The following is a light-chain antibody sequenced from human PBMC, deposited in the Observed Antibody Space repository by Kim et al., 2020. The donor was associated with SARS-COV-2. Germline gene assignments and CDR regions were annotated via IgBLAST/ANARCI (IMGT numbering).Light chain of an antibody. J-gene: IGLJ3*02. CDR1: TGAVISGHY. CDR2: ATR. CDR3: LLSYSGTWV. V-gene: IGLV7-46*01. Sequence: PGGTVTLPAGSSTGAVISGHYPYWFQQKPGQAPRTLIYATRNRHSWTPARFSGSLLGDKAALTLSGAQPEDEADYYCLLSYSGTWVFGGGTQLTVL.